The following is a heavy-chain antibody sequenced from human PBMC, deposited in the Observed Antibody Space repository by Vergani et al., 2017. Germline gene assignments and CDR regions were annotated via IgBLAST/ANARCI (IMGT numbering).Heavy chain of an antibody. Sequence: QVQLVQSGAEVKKPGASVKVSCKASGGPFSSYAISWVRQAPGQGLEWMGRIIPILGIANDAQKFQGRVTITADKSTSTAFMELSSLRSEETAVYYCARERAYYDNLTGYHDYYGMDVWGQGTTVTVSS. CDR3: ARERAYYDNLTGYHDYYGMDV. CDR1: GGPFSSYA. D-gene: IGHD3-9*01. CDR2: IIPILGIA. V-gene: IGHV1-69*09. J-gene: IGHJ6*02.